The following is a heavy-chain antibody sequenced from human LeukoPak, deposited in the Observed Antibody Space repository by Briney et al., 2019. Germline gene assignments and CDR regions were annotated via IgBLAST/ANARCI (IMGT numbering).Heavy chain of an antibody. CDR1: GFTFSSYG. V-gene: IGHV3-30*02. CDR2: IRYDGSNK. D-gene: IGHD3-10*01. Sequence: PGGSLRLSCAASGFTFSSYGMHWVRQAPGKGLEWVAFIRYDGSNKYYADSVKGRFTISRDNSKNTLYLQMNSLRAEDTAVYYCAAEYGSGSYSRIGYWGQGTLVTVSS. J-gene: IGHJ4*02. CDR3: AAEYGSGSYSRIGY.